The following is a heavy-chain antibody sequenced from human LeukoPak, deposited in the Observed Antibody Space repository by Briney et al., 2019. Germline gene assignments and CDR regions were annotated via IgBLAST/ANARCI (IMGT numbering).Heavy chain of an antibody. V-gene: IGHV4-38-2*02. CDR3: ARVVGATSIDY. Sequence: SQTLSLTCSVSGSSISSDYYWGWVPQPPGKGLEWIGSIKHRGRSYYNPSLKSRVTISVDTSKNQISLQLISVTAADTAVYYCARVVGATSIDYWGQGILVTVSS. J-gene: IGHJ4*02. CDR2: IKHRGRS. CDR1: GSSISSDYY. D-gene: IGHD2-15*01.